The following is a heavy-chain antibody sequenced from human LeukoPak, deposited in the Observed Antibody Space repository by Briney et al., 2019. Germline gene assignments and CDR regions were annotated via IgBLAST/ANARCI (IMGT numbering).Heavy chain of an antibody. D-gene: IGHD5-18*01. CDR2: ISYDGSNK. J-gene: IGHJ6*02. Sequence: GGSLRLSCAASGLTFSSYAMHWVRQAPGKGLEWVAVISYDGSNKYYADSVRGRFTISRDNSKNTLYLQMNSLRAEDTAVFYCAKENTAMVTGYYYGLDVWGQGATVTVSS. V-gene: IGHV3-30*18. CDR3: AKENTAMVTGYYYGLDV. CDR1: GLTFSSYA.